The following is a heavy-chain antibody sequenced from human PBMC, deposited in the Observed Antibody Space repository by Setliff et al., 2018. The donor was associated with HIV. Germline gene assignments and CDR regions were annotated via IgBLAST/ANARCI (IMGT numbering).Heavy chain of an antibody. V-gene: IGHV3-30*02. Sequence: GGSLRLSCAASGFIFSSYGMHWVRQAPGKGLEWVAFIRYDGSNKYYADSVKGRFTISRDNSKNTLYLQMNSLRAEDTAVHYCATIVESSGYHGGNYFDFWGRGSLVTVSS. CDR2: IRYDGSNK. J-gene: IGHJ4*02. CDR1: GFIFSSYG. CDR3: ATIVESSGYHGGNYFDF. D-gene: IGHD3-22*01.